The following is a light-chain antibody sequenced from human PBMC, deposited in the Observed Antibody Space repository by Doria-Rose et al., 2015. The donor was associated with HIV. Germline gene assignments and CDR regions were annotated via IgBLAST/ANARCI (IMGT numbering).Light chain of an antibody. CDR2: DAS. CDR3: QQYGRSAT. Sequence: VTRSCSAMQSVSRDFAWYQQTPGQAPRLLIYDASNRAIGIPARFSGSGSGTDFTLTISSIEPEDFAVDYCQQYGRSATFGQGTKRESK. V-gene: IGKV3-11*01. J-gene: IGKJ2*01. CDR1: QSVSRD.